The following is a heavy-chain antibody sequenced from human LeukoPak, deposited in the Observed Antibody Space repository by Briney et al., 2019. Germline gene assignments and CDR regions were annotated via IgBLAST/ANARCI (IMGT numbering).Heavy chain of an antibody. Sequence: SETLSLTCIVSGGSFSYLSWIRQPPGKGLEWIGEILQSGNTYYNPSLKSRVTVSLDTSKNQFSLKLTSVTAADTAVYYCTRGPRFGYPGYWGQGTLVTVSS. CDR1: GGSFSY. J-gene: IGHJ4*02. V-gene: IGHV4-34*01. D-gene: IGHD3-10*01. CDR3: TRGPRFGYPGY. CDR2: ILQSGNT.